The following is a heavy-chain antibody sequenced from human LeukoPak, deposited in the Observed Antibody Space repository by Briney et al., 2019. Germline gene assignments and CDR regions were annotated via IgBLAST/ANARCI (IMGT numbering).Heavy chain of an antibody. J-gene: IGHJ4*02. CDR1: GFIFSNNN. CDR3: ARESDRFPFDY. CDR2: ITSSGSIM. Sequence: SGGSLRLSCAASGFIFSNNNMNWVRQAPGKGLEWVTYITSSGSIMYYADSVKGRFTISRDNAQKSLYLQMNSLRVEDTAVYYCARESDRFPFDYWGQGTLVTVSS. D-gene: IGHD1-14*01. V-gene: IGHV3-48*01.